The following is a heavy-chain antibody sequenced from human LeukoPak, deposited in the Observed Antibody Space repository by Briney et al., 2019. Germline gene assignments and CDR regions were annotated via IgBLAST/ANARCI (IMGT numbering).Heavy chain of an antibody. CDR2: INPNSGGT. J-gene: IGHJ6*03. D-gene: IGHD3-3*01. V-gene: IGHV1-2*06. CDR3: ARGEVAQYYDFWGYMDV. CDR1: GYTFTGYY. Sequence: ASVKVSCKASGYTFTGYYMHWVRLAPAQGREWMGRINPNSGGTNYAQKFEGRVTMTRDTSISTAYMELSRLRSDDTAVYYCARGEVAQYYDFWGYMDVWGKGTTVTVSS.